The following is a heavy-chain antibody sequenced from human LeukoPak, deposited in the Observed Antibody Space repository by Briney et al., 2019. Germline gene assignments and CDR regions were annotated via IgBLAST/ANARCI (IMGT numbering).Heavy chain of an antibody. CDR1: GGSISSSSYY. J-gene: IGHJ4*02. CDR2: IYYSGST. V-gene: IGHV4-39*01. D-gene: IGHD6-19*01. CDR3: ARIYFLSSGWPYYFDY. Sequence: SETLSLTCTVSGGSISSSSYYWGWIRQPPGKGLEWIGSIYYSGSTYYTPSLKSRLTISVDTSKNQFSLKLSSVTAADTAVYYCARIYFLSSGWPYYFDYWGQGTLVTVSS.